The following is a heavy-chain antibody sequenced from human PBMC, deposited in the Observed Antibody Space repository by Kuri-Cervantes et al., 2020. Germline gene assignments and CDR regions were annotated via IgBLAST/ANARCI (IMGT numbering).Heavy chain of an antibody. J-gene: IGHJ6*03. Sequence: GSLRLSCSLSGGSVSSGSYYWSWIRQPPGKGLEWIGYIYYSGSTNYNPSLKSRVTISVDTSRNQFSLKLSSVTAADTAVYYCARGRYYYYYMDVWGKGTTVTVSS. V-gene: IGHV4-61*01. CDR1: GGSVSSGSYY. D-gene: IGHD3-10*01. CDR2: IYYSGST. CDR3: ARGRYYYYYMDV.